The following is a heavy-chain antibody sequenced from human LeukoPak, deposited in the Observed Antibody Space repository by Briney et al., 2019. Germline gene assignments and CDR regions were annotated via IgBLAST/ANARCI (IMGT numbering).Heavy chain of an antibody. Sequence: GGSLRLSCAASGFTFSSYWMSWVRQAPGKGLEGVANIKQDGSEKYYVDSVKGRFTISRDNAKNSLYLQMNSLRAEYTAVYYCAREGYSCGSEFDYWGQGTLVTVSS. J-gene: IGHJ4*02. D-gene: IGHD5-18*01. CDR3: AREGYSCGSEFDY. V-gene: IGHV3-7*01. CDR2: IKQDGSEK. CDR1: GFTFSSYW.